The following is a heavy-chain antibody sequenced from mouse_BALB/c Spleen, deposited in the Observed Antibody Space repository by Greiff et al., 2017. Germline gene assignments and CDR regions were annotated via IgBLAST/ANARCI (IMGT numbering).Heavy chain of an antibody. CDR2: INPDSSTI. CDR1: GVDFSRYW. CDR3: ASNWDVGY. Sequence: EASGVDFSRYWMSWVRQAPGKGLEWIGEINPDSSTINYTPSLKDKFIISRDNAKNTLYLQMSKVRSEDTALYYCASNWDVGYWGQGTTLTVSS. D-gene: IGHD4-1*01. J-gene: IGHJ2*01. V-gene: IGHV4-1*02.